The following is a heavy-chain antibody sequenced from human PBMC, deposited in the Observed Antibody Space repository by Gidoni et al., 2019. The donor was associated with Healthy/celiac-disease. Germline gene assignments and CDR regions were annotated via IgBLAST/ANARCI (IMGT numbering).Heavy chain of an antibody. V-gene: IGHV3-23*01. D-gene: IGHD4-17*01. Sequence: EVQLLESGGVLVQPGGSLRLSCAASGFTFSRYALIWVRQAPGKGLEWVSAISGSGGSTYYADSVKGRFTISRDNSKNTLYLQMNSLRAEDTAVYYCAKVTSGLDDYGDYVAGLHWYFDLWGRGTLVTVSS. CDR3: AKVTSGLDDYGDYVAGLHWYFDL. CDR2: ISGSGGST. CDR1: GFTFSRYA. J-gene: IGHJ2*01.